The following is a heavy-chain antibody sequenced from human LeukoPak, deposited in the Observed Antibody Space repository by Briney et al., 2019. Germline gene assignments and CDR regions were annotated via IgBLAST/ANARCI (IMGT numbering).Heavy chain of an antibody. CDR2: IYHSGST. CDR3: ARAWGSYADAFDI. CDR1: GGSFSGYY. D-gene: IGHD1-26*01. J-gene: IGHJ3*02. V-gene: IGHV4-38-2*01. Sequence: PSETLSLTCAVYGGSFSGYYWGWIRQPPGKGLEWIGSIYHSGSTYYNPSLKSRVTISVDTSKNQFSLKLSSVTAADTAVYYCARAWGSYADAFDIWGQGTMVTVSS.